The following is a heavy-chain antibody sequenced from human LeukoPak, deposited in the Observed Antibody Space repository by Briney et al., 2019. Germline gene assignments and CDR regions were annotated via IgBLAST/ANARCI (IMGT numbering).Heavy chain of an antibody. D-gene: IGHD3-10*01. CDR1: GGSISNSSYY. V-gene: IGHV4-39*01. Sequence: PSETLSLTCTVSGGSISNSSYYWGWIRQPPGKGLVWIGSMYYSGSTYYNPSLKSRATISVDTSKNQLSLKLSSVTVADTAVYYCARGSVGYFYGGSPFYYGMDVWGQGTTVTVSS. CDR2: MYYSGST. J-gene: IGHJ6*02. CDR3: ARGSVGYFYGGSPFYYGMDV.